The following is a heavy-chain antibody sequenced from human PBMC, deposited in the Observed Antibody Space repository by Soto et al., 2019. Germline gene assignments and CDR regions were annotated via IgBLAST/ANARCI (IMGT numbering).Heavy chain of an antibody. Sequence: QVQLVQSGAEVKKPGSSVKVSCKASGGTFSSYAISWVRQAPGQGLEWMGGIIPIFGTANYAQKFQGRVTITADESTSTDYIELTSLRSEATAVYYCARASLVRGVIIKGWFDPCVHGTLVTVSS. CDR1: GGTFSSYA. V-gene: IGHV1-69*19. CDR2: IIPIFGTA. CDR3: ARASLVRGVIIKGWFDP. D-gene: IGHD3-10*01. J-gene: IGHJ5*02.